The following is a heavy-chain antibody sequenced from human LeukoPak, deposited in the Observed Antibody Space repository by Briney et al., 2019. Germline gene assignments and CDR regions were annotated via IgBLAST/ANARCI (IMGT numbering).Heavy chain of an antibody. D-gene: IGHD1-26*01. Sequence: GASVKVSCKASGYTFTSYAMHWVRQAPGQRLEWMGWINAGNGNTKYSQKFQGRVTITRDTSASTAYMELSSLGSEDTAVYYCARDSEGGRFDYWGQGTLVTVSS. V-gene: IGHV1-3*01. CDR3: ARDSEGGRFDY. CDR1: GYTFTSYA. CDR2: INAGNGNT. J-gene: IGHJ4*02.